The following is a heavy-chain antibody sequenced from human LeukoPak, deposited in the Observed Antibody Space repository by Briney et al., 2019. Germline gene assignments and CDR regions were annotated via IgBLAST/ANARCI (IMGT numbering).Heavy chain of an antibody. CDR1: GYTFTCYY. CDR2: INPNSGGT. CDR3: ARSNYHDSSGYYFL. J-gene: IGHJ4*02. D-gene: IGHD3-22*01. Sequence: ASVKVSCKASGYTFTCYYMHWVRQAPGQGLEWMGWINPNSGGTNFAQKFQGRVTMTRDTSISTAYMELSRLTSDDTAVYYCARSNYHDSSGYYFLWGQGTLVTVSS. V-gene: IGHV1-2*02.